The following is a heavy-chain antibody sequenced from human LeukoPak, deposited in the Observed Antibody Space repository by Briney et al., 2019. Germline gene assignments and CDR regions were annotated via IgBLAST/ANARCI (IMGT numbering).Heavy chain of an antibody. Sequence: GGSLRLSCAASGFTFSRYWMHWVRQGPGKGLVWVAQINGDGSYTTYADSMKGRLSISRDNARNTLYLHINSLRVEDTAVFYCVRGSYYFYGMDVWGQGTTVTASS. V-gene: IGHV3-74*03. CDR1: GFTFSRYW. D-gene: IGHD3-16*01. J-gene: IGHJ6*02. CDR2: INGDGSYT. CDR3: VRGSYYFYGMDV.